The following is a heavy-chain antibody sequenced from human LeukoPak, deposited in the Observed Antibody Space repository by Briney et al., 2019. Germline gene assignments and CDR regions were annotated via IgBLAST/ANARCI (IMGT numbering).Heavy chain of an antibody. Sequence: SETLSLTCTVSGGSISSSSYYWGWIRQPPGKGLEWIGSIYYSGSTYYNPSLESRVTMSVDTSKNQFSLKLSSVTAADTAVYYCARDGVWAFSGMSRSAFDIWGQGTMVTVSS. CDR2: IYYSGST. D-gene: IGHD1-26*01. J-gene: IGHJ3*02. V-gene: IGHV4-39*07. CDR1: GGSISSSSYY. CDR3: ARDGVWAFSGMSRSAFDI.